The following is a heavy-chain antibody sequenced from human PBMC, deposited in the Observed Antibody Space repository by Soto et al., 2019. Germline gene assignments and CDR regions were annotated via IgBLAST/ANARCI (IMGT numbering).Heavy chain of an antibody. CDR3: ARGNHRWLQLWYFDL. CDR1: GGTFSSYT. J-gene: IGHJ2*01. V-gene: IGHV1-69*12. CDR2: IIPIFGTA. D-gene: IGHD5-12*01. Sequence: QVQLVQSGAEVKKPGSSVTVSCKASGGTFSSYTISWVRQAPGQGLEWMGGIIPIFGTANYEQKFQGRVTITADESTGTAYMELSSLRSEDTAVYYCARGNHRWLQLWYFDLWGRGTLVTVSS.